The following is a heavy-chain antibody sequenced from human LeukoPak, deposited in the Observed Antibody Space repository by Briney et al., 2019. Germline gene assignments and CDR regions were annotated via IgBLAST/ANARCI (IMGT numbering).Heavy chain of an antibody. CDR1: GYSLTSYD. V-gene: IGHV1-8*01. D-gene: IGHD2-15*01. J-gene: IGHJ4*02. CDR3: ARAVKYCSGGSCYFYFDY. Sequence: ASVRVSWNTSGYSLTSYDIKWVRQAAGQWHEWMGWMNPNSGNTGYAQKFQGRVTMTRNTSISTAYMELSSLRSEDTAVYYCARAVKYCSGGSCYFYFDYWGQGTLVTVSS. CDR2: MNPNSGNT.